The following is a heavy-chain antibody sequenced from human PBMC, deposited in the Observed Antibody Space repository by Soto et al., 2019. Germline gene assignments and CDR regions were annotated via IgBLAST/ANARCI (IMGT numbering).Heavy chain of an antibody. CDR3: ASTYYNASSGPFDY. J-gene: IGHJ4*02. Sequence: PSETLSLTCTVSGGSISSGNYYWSWIRQHPGKGLEWIGYIYYSGSTYYNPSLKSRVTISVDTSKNQFSLKLSSVTAADTAMYYCASTYYNASSGPFDYWGQGTLVTVSS. V-gene: IGHV4-31*03. CDR1: GGSISSGNYY. CDR2: IYYSGST. D-gene: IGHD3-22*01.